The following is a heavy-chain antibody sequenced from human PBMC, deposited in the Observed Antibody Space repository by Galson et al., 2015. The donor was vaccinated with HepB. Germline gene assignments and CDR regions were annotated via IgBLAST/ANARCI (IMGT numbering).Heavy chain of an antibody. J-gene: IGHJ6*04. Sequence: SLRLSCAASGFTFSNAWMSWVRQAPGKGLEWVGRIKSRTDGGTTDFAAPVKGRFTISRDDSKNTLYLQMNSLKTEDTAVYYCTTEKQWLVQSRMDVWGKGTTVTVSS. CDR2: IKSRTDGGTT. D-gene: IGHD6-19*01. V-gene: IGHV3-15*01. CDR1: GFTFSNAW. CDR3: TTEKQWLVQSRMDV.